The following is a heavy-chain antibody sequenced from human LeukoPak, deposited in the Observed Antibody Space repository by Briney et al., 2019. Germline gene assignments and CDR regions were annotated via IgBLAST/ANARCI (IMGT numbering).Heavy chain of an antibody. J-gene: IGHJ6*02. V-gene: IGHV1-18*01. CDR2: ISAYNGNT. CDR1: GYIFTSYG. Sequence: ASVKVSCKASGYIFTSYGISWVRQAPGQGLEWMGWISAYNGNTNYAQKLQGRVTMTTDTSTSTAYMELRSLRSDDTAVYYCARDSPIDYGDYASSGMDVWGQGTTVTVSS. D-gene: IGHD4-17*01. CDR3: ARDSPIDYGDYASSGMDV.